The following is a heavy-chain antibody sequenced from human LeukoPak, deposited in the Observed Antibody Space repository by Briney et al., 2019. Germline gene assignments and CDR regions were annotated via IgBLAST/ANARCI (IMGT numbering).Heavy chain of an antibody. V-gene: IGHV4-4*02. D-gene: IGHD3-22*01. CDR3: AGLVGRYSSGLYYYYFDY. Sequence: SETLSITCTVSGDSINSLDLWSWVRQPPGKGLEWIGEMYLSGTTHSNPSVKSRVTISIDKSKNQFFLNLSSVTAADTAVYYCAGLVGRYSSGLYYYYFDYWGQGTLVTVS. CDR2: MYLSGTT. J-gene: IGHJ4*02. CDR1: GDSINSLDL.